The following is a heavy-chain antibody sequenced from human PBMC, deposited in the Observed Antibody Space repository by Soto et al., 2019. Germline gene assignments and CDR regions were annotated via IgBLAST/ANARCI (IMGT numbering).Heavy chain of an antibody. CDR2: IIPIFGTA. D-gene: IGHD2-21*02. CDR1: GGTFSSYA. V-gene: IGHV1-69*12. CDR3: ASCGGDCYSPAFDYYYYGMDV. J-gene: IGHJ6*02. Sequence: QVQLVQSGAAVKKPGSSVKVSCKASGGTFSSYAISWVRQAPGQGLEWMGGIIPIFGTANYAQKFQGRVTITADESTSXAXRXXGSLRSEDTAVYYCASCGGDCYSPAFDYYYYGMDVWGQGTTVTVSS.